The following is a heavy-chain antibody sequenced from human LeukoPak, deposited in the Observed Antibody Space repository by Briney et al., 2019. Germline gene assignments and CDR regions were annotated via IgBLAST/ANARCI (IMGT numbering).Heavy chain of an antibody. V-gene: IGHV3-30*18. CDR3: AKDFSGYDYNLYAFHI. Sequence: PGGSLRLSCAASGFTFSSYGMHWVRQAPGKGLEWVAVISYDGSNKYYADSVKGRFTISRDNSKNTLYLQINSLRAEDTAVYYCAKDFSGYDYNLYAFHIGRQGTMVTVSS. J-gene: IGHJ3*02. CDR2: ISYDGSNK. CDR1: GFTFSSYG. D-gene: IGHD5-12*01.